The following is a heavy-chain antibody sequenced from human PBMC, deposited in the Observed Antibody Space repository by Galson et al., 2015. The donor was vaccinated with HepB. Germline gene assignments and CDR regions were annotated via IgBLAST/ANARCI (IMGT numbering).Heavy chain of an antibody. CDR1: GFTFSSYG. V-gene: IGHV3-30*18. CDR3: AKDRGYYDSSGYADY. CDR2: ISYDGSNK. J-gene: IGHJ4*02. Sequence: SLRLSCAASGFTFSSYGMHWVRQAPGKGLEWVAVISYDGSNKYYADSVKGRFTISRDNSKNTLYLQMNSLRAEDTAVYYCAKDRGYYDSSGYADYWGQGTLVTVSS. D-gene: IGHD3-22*01.